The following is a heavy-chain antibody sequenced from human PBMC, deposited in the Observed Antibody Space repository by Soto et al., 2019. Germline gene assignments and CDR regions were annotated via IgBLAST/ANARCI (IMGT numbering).Heavy chain of an antibody. J-gene: IGHJ6*02. Sequence: ASVKVSCKASGYTFTSYDINWVRQATGQGLEWMGWMNPNSGNTGYAQKFQGRVTMTRNTSISTAYMELSSLRSEDTAVYYCARESGRIQLWAYYYYGMDVWGQGTTVTVS. D-gene: IGHD5-18*01. V-gene: IGHV1-8*01. CDR3: ARESGRIQLWAYYYYGMDV. CDR1: GYTFTSYD. CDR2: MNPNSGNT.